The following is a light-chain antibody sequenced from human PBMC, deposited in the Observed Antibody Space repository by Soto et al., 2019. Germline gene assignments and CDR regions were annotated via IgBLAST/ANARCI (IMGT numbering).Light chain of an antibody. J-gene: IGKJ1*01. CDR2: TTS. Sequence: EIVMTQSPATLSVSPGERATLSCRASQSVSSNLAWFQQKPGQAPRLLIYTTSTRATGIPVRFSGSGSGTEFTLTISSLQSEDFAVYYCQQYNDWPGTFGQGTRVEIK. V-gene: IGKV3-15*01. CDR1: QSVSSN. CDR3: QQYNDWPGT.